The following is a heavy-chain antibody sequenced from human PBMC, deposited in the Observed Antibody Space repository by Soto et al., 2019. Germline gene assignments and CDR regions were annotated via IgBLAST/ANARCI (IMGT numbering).Heavy chain of an antibody. CDR1: GVTFSSYS. CDR3: EVVVAATSS. D-gene: IGHD2-15*01. Sequence: EVQLVESGGGLVKPGGSLRLSCAASGVTFSSYSMNWVRQSPGKGLEWVSSISSSSSYIYYADSVKGRFNTSRDNAKNSLSLQMNSLRAEDTAVYYCEVVVAATSSWGQGTLVTVSS. V-gene: IGHV3-21*01. J-gene: IGHJ5*02. CDR2: ISSSSSYI.